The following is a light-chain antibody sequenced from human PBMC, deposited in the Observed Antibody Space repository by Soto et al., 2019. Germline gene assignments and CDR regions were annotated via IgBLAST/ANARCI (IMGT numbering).Light chain of an antibody. CDR1: QSLLHSDGRTY. Sequence: DIVMTQTPLSLSVIPGQPASISCRSSQSLLHSDGRTYLFWYLQKPGQSPKLLMYEVSTRFSGVPDMFSGSGSGTDFTLKIIRVEAEDVGVYYCMQTFQISFGQGTRLEIK. V-gene: IGKV2D-29*02. CDR3: MQTFQIS. CDR2: EVS. J-gene: IGKJ5*01.